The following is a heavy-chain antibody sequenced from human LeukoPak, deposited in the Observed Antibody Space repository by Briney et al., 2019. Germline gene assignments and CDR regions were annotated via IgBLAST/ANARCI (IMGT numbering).Heavy chain of an antibody. Sequence: RGSLRLSCAASGFTFSSYDMHWVRQATGKGLEWVSAIGTAGDTYYPGSVKGRFTISRENAKNSLYLQMNSLRAGDTAVYYCARALPRYCSGGSCYRKGDAFDIWGQGTMVTVSS. D-gene: IGHD2-15*01. CDR1: GFTFSSYD. CDR3: ARALPRYCSGGSCYRKGDAFDI. J-gene: IGHJ3*02. V-gene: IGHV3-13*01. CDR2: IGTAGDT.